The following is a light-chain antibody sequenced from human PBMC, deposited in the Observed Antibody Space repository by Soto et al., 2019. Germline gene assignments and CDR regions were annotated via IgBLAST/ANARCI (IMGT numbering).Light chain of an antibody. CDR1: QSLRSS. Sequence: EPMMTQSPDTLSVSLGERATLSCRASQSLRSSLAWYQQKPGQAPRLLIYDASTRATGIPARFSGSGSGTDFTLTISGLQSEDFAVYYCQQDNNWPQTVGQGTKV. CDR2: DAS. CDR3: QQDNNWPQT. V-gene: IGKV3-15*01. J-gene: IGKJ1*01.